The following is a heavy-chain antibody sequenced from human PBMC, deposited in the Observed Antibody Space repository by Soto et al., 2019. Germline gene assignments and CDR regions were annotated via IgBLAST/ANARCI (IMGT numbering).Heavy chain of an antibody. D-gene: IGHD2-2*01. J-gene: IGHJ4*02. CDR3: ARDHYKGKYRCSSTSCDTYFDY. CDR2: LYSSGST. V-gene: IGHV4-4*07. Sequence: QVQLQESGPGLVKPSETLSLTCTVSGGSISSYYWSWIRQPAGKGLEWIGRLYSSGSTTFNPSLKSRVTMSVDTSKNQFSLRVTSVTAADTAVYYCARDHYKGKYRCSSTSCDTYFDYWGQGTLVTVSS. CDR1: GGSISSYY.